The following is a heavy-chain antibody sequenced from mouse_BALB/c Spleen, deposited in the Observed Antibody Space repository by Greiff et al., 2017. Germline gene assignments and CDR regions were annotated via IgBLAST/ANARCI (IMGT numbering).Heavy chain of an antibody. D-gene: IGHD1-1*01. V-gene: IGHV1-5*01. CDR1: GYSFTSYW. CDR3: TRSSYYWYFDV. J-gene: IGHJ1*01. Sequence: VQLQQSGTVLARPGASVKMSCKASGYSFTSYWMHWVKQRPGQGLEWIGAIYPGNSDTSYNQKFKGKAKLTAVTSASTAYMELSSLTNEDSAVYYCTRSSYYWYFDVWGAGTTVTVSS. CDR2: IYPGNSDT.